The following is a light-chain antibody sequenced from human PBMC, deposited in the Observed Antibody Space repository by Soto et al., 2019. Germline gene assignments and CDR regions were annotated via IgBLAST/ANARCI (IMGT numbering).Light chain of an antibody. CDR1: QSFSSN. CDR2: GAS. J-gene: IGKJ4*01. CDR3: QQYNDWPLT. V-gene: IGKV3-15*01. Sequence: EIVMTQSPATLSVSPGERATLSCRASQSFSSNLAWYQQKPGQVPRLLIYGASTRATGIPARFSGSGSGTEFTLIISSLQSEDFAVYYCQQYNDWPLTFGGGTKVEIK.